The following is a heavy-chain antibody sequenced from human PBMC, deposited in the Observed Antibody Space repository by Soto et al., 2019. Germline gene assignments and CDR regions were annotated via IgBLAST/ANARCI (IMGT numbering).Heavy chain of an antibody. D-gene: IGHD2-2*02. CDR3: ARGQGAAIGDYYYHGMDV. Sequence: EVQLVESGGGLVQPGGSLKLSCAASGFIFSGSAIHWVRQASGKGLEWVGRIRSRANNFATSSAASVKGRFTFSRDDSKNTAYLQMNTLNPEDTAVYYCARGQGAAIGDYYYHGMDVWGQGTTVTVSS. V-gene: IGHV3-73*02. CDR1: GFIFSGSA. CDR2: IRSRANNFAT. J-gene: IGHJ6*02.